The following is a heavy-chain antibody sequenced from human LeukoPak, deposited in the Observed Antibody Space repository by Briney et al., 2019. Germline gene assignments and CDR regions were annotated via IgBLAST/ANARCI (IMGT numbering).Heavy chain of an antibody. CDR3: ARSKGGSRCPGRVDY. D-gene: IGHD2-15*01. V-gene: IGHV4-38-2*01. CDR1: GYSISSGYY. J-gene: IGHJ4*02. Sequence: SETLSLTCAVSGYSISSGYYWGWIRQPPGKGLEWIGSIYHSGSTYYNPSLKSRVTISVDTSKNQFSLKLSSVTAADTAVYYCARSKGGSRCPGRVDYWGQGTLVTVSS. CDR2: IYHSGST.